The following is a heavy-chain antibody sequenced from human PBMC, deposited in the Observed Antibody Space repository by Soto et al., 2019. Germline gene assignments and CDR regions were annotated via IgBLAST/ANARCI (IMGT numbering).Heavy chain of an antibody. V-gene: IGHV4-39*01. CDR1: GGSISSSSYY. D-gene: IGHD6-19*01. Sequence: QLQLQESGPGLVKPSETLSLTCTVSGGSISSSSYYWGWIRQPPGKGLEWIGSIYYSGSTYYNPSLKSRVTISVDTSKNQFSLKLSSVTAADTAVYYCARTVAARFEDAFDIWGQGTMVTVSS. J-gene: IGHJ3*02. CDR2: IYYSGST. CDR3: ARTVAARFEDAFDI.